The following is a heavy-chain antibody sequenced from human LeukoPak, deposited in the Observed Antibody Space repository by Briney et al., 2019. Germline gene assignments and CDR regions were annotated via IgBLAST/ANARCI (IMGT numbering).Heavy chain of an antibody. V-gene: IGHV3-48*02. CDR3: ARGRAAAGPLHYFDS. D-gene: IGHD6-13*01. J-gene: IGHJ4*02. CDR2: IGSASTTI. Sequence: PGGSLRLSCAASGFTFSSYSMDWVRQAPGKGLEWVSYIGSASTTIYHADSVKGRFTISRDNAKNSLYLLMNSLRDEDKALYYCARGRAAAGPLHYFDSWGQGTLVTVSS. CDR1: GFTFSSYS.